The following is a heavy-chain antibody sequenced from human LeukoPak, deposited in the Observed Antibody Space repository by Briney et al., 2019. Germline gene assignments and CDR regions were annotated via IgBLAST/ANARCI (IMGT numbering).Heavy chain of an antibody. V-gene: IGHV1-8*01. Sequence: ASVKVSCKASGYTFTSYDINWVRQATGQGLEWMGWMNPNSGNTGYAQKFQGRVTMTRNTSISTAYMELSSLRSEDTAVYYCARLKVGYCSSTSCYPPNWFDPWGQGTLVTVSS. CDR3: ARLKVGYCSSTSCYPPNWFDP. D-gene: IGHD2-2*01. CDR1: GYTFTSYD. CDR2: MNPNSGNT. J-gene: IGHJ5*02.